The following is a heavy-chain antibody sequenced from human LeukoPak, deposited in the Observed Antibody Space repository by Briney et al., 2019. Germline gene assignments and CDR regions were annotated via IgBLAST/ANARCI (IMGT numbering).Heavy chain of an antibody. Sequence: GGSLRLSCAASGFIVSSYSMNWVRQAPGKGLEWVSYISSSSTTIYYADSVKGRFTISRDNAKNSLYLQMNSLRAEDTVVYYCARDGRGIAVTDYWGQGTLVTVSS. CDR1: GFIVSSYS. CDR2: ISSSSTTI. CDR3: ARDGRGIAVTDY. D-gene: IGHD6-19*01. J-gene: IGHJ4*02. V-gene: IGHV3-48*01.